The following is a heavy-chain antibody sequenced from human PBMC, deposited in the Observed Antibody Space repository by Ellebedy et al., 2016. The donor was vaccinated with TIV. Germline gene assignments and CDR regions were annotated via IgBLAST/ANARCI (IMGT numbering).Heavy chain of an antibody. D-gene: IGHD1-26*01. V-gene: IGHV4-59*01. J-gene: IGHJ4*02. CDR3: ARDRRGIYDF. CDR2: ISNTGRT. Sequence: MPSETLSLTCTVSGASINSSYWSWIRQTPGKDLEWIGYISNTGRTNYNPSLQSRVTISVDTSRNQFSLTLRSLTAADTAVSYFARDRRGIYDFWGQGTLLAVSS. CDR1: GASINSSY.